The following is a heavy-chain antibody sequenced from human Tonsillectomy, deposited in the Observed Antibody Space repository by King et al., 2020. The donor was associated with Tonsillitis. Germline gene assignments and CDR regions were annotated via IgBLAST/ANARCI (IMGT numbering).Heavy chain of an antibody. J-gene: IGHJ4*02. CDR1: GFTFSSYA. CDR2: ISGSGSRT. V-gene: IGHV3-23*04. CDR3: AKSVLGCSGGSCYSAFDY. D-gene: IGHD2-15*01. Sequence: VQLVESGGGLVQPGGSLRLSCAASGFTFSSYAMSWVRQAPGEGLEWVSGISGSGSRTDYADSVKGRFTISRDNSNNTLYLQMNSLVVEDTAIYYCAKSVLGCSGGSCYSAFDYWGQGTLVTVSS.